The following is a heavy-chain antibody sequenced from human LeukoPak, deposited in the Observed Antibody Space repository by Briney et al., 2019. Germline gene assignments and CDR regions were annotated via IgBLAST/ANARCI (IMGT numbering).Heavy chain of an antibody. CDR1: GGSISTTSYY. Sequence: SETLSLTCTVSGGSISTTSYYWGWIRQPPGKGLEWIGSIHYSGITYYNPSLKSRVTISVDTSNNQFSLKLSSVTAADAAAYYCTRQTWMGVLKLGGTYWGQGTLVTISS. D-gene: IGHD3-16*01. CDR3: TRQTWMGVLKLGGTY. V-gene: IGHV4-39*01. J-gene: IGHJ4*02. CDR2: IHYSGIT.